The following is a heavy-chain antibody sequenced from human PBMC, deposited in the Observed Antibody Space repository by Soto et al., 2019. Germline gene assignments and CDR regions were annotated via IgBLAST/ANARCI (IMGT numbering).Heavy chain of an antibody. CDR2: ITWNGDSS. CDR1: GLNLIDYT. J-gene: IGHJ3*01. Sequence: PGGSLRLSCVACGLNLIDYTMHWVRQVPGKGLEWVSLITWNGDSSDYADSVKGRFTVSRDNTKNSLYLQMNSLSIDDTALYFCVKGGKFKAFDVWGQGTLVTVSS. V-gene: IGHV3-43*01. CDR3: VKGGKFKAFDV. D-gene: IGHD1-26*01.